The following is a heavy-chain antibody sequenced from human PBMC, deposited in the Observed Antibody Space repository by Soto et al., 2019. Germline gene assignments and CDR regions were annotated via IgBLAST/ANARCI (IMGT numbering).Heavy chain of an antibody. CDR2: IKSEEDGGTT. CDR3: AASVVGATVDF. D-gene: IGHD1-26*01. V-gene: IGHV3-15*01. CDR1: GFTFTNAW. J-gene: IGHJ4*02. Sequence: EVPLVESGGGLVKPGGSLRLSCEASGFTFTNAWMNWVRQAPGKGLEWVGRIKSEEDGGTTDHAAPVKGRFTISRDDSKNTVYLQMSSLKAEDTAVYYCAASVVGATVDFWGQGTLVTVSS.